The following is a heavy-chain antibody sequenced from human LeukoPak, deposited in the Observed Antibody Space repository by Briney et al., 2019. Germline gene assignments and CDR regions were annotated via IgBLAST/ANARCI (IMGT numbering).Heavy chain of an antibody. D-gene: IGHD4-23*01. CDR3: ARGAHRRDDYGGFFDY. Sequence: GGSLRLSCAASGFTFDDSVMSWVRQAPGKGLEWVSGINWNGGSTGYADSVKGRFTISRDNAKNSLYLQMDSLRAEDTALYYCARGAHRRDDYGGFFDYWGQGTLVTVSS. J-gene: IGHJ4*02. V-gene: IGHV3-20*04. CDR1: GFTFDDSV. CDR2: INWNGGST.